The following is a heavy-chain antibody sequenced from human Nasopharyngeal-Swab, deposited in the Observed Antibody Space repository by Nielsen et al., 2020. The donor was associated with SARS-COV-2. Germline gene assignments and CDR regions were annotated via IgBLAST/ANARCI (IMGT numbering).Heavy chain of an antibody. V-gene: IGHV4-34*01. CDR1: GASFSGYY. CDR2: INHSGST. Sequence: SETLSLTCAVYGASFSGYYCSWFRQLLGKGREWFGEINHSGSTNYNPSLKSRVTISVDTSKNQFSLKLSSVTAADTAVYYCARRGSRGDGYNYEEGVTLDYWGQGTLVTVSS. J-gene: IGHJ4*02. D-gene: IGHD5-24*01. CDR3: ARRGSRGDGYNYEEGVTLDY.